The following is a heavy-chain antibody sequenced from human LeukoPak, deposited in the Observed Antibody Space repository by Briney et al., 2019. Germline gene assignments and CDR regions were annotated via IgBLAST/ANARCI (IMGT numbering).Heavy chain of an antibody. D-gene: IGHD5-12*01. Sequence: GGSLRLSCAASGFTFSDYYLTWIRQAPGKGLEWVSYIGVSATAIHYADSVKGRFTIFRDNAKNSLYLQMNRLRAEDTAVYYCARGSWRVARIPDYWGQGTQVTVSS. CDR1: GFTFSDYY. V-gene: IGHV3-11*01. CDR2: IGVSATAI. J-gene: IGHJ4*02. CDR3: ARGSWRVARIPDY.